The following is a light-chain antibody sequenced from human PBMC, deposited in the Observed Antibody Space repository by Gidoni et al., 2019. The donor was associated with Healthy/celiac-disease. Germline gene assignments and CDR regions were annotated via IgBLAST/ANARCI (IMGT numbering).Light chain of an antibody. CDR3: HQRSNWPPLT. Sequence: ELVLPPSPAPLSLSPGERATLCCRASQSGNSYSAWYQQKPDEAPRLLMADAANRATGIPARFSGSGSGTDVTLTIISLEPADVAVNYCHQRSNWPPLTFGGGTKVEIK. CDR2: DAA. V-gene: IGKV3-11*01. J-gene: IGKJ4*01. CDR1: QSGNSY.